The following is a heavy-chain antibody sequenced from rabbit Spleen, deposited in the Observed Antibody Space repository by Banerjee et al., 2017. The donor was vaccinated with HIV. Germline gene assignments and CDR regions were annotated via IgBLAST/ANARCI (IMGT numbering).Heavy chain of an antibody. CDR1: GFSFSTRYW. Sequence: QSLEESGGDLVKPGASLTLTCTASGFSFSTRYWIWWVRQAPGKGLEWIAAIYTGTGYTYYASWAKGRFTISKTSSTTVTLQMTSLTAADTATYFCARDAGSSFSSYGMDLWGQGTLVTVS. CDR3: ARDAGSSFSSYGMDL. CDR2: IYTGTGYT. V-gene: IGHV1S40*01. D-gene: IGHD8-1*01. J-gene: IGHJ3*01.